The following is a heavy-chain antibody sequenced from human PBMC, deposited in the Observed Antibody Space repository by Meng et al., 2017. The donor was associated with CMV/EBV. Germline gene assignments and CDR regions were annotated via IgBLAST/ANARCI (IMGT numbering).Heavy chain of an antibody. Sequence: GESLKISCAASGFTFSSYEMNWVRQAPGKGLEWVSYNNSRGSTIYYADSVKGRFTISRDNAKNSVYLQMSSLRAEDTAVYYCARESNDSSGYMGYYYYGMDVWGQGTTVTVSS. CDR3: ARESNDSSGYMGYYYYGMDV. V-gene: IGHV3-48*03. J-gene: IGHJ6*02. CDR1: GFTFSSYE. D-gene: IGHD6-19*01. CDR2: NNSRGSTI.